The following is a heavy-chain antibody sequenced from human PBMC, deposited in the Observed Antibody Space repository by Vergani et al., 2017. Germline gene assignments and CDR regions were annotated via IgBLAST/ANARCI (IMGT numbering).Heavy chain of an antibody. CDR2: IYYSGST. J-gene: IGHJ5*02. CDR1: GGSISSYY. V-gene: IGHV4-59*01. D-gene: IGHD1-26*01. Sequence: QVQLQESGPGLVKPSETLSLTCTVSGGSISSYYWSWIRQPPGKGLEWIGYIYYSGSTNYNPSLKSRVTISVDTSKNQFSLKLSSVTAADTAVYYCARGGWSCLISECWFDPWGQGTLVTVSS. CDR3: ARGGWSCLISECWFDP.